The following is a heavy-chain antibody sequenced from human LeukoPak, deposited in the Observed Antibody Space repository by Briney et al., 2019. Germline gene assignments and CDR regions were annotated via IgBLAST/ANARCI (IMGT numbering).Heavy chain of an antibody. J-gene: IGHJ6*02. D-gene: IGHD1-7*01. CDR1: GYTFTSYD. CDR3: ARGFTPVTGTNPRDYYYYGMDV. CDR2: ISAYNGNT. Sequence: GASVNVSCKASGYTFTSYDINWVRQATGQGLEWMGWISAYNGNTNYAQKLQGRVTMTTDTSTSTAYMELRSLRSDDTAVYYCARGFTPVTGTNPRDYYYYGMDVWGQGTTVTVSS. V-gene: IGHV1-18*01.